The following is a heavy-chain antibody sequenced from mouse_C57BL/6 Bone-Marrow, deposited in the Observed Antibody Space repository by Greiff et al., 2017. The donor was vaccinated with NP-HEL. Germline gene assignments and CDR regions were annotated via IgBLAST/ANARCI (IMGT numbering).Heavy chain of an antibody. CDR1: GYTFTDYY. Sequence: VQLQQSGPELVKPGASVKISCKASGYTFTDYYMNWVKLSPGQSLEWIGDIIPNNGGTSYNQKFKGKATLTVDKSSGTAYMELRSLTSEDSAVYDCAREPDYDEDGAMDYGGQGTAVTVSA. V-gene: IGHV1-26*01. J-gene: IGHJ4*01. CDR2: IIPNNGGT. CDR3: AREPDYDEDGAMDY. D-gene: IGHD2-3*01.